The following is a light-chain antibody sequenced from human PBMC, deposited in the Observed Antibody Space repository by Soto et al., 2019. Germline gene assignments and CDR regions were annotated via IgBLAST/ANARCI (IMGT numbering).Light chain of an antibody. CDR1: SSDVGAFNY. J-gene: IGLJ1*01. Sequence: QSALTQPASVSGSPGQAITISCSGTSSDVGAFNYVSWYQQHPGKAPKLMIYDVSNRPSGVSNRFSGSKSGNTASLTISGLRAEEEADYYCTSYTSNNTYVFGTGTKVTVL. CDR2: DVS. V-gene: IGLV2-14*03. CDR3: TSYTSNNTYV.